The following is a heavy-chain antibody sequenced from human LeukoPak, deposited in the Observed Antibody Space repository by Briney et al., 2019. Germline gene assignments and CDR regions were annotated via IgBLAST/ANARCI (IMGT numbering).Heavy chain of an antibody. V-gene: IGHV4-39*07. Sequence: SETLSLTCTVSGGSISSSSYYWGWIRQPPGKGLEWIGSIYYSGSTYYNPSLKSRVTLSVDTSKNQFSLRLTSVTAADTAVYYCARQTIETTLGRVPDYFDPWGQGTPVTVSS. D-gene: IGHD1-26*01. CDR3: ARQTIETTLGRVPDYFDP. J-gene: IGHJ5*02. CDR2: IYYSGST. CDR1: GGSISSSSYY.